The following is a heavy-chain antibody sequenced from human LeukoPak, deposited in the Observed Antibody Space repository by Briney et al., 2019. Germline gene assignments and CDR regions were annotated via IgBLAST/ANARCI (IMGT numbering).Heavy chain of an antibody. CDR2: ISYGGNTK. Sequence: GGSLRLSCEASGFTFSDYGMHWVRQAPGKGLEWVAVISYGGNTKYYGDSVKGRFTISRDNSKNTLDLQMNSLRAEDTAIYYCAKDGNAHAYYFYHTDVWGKGTTVTVSS. V-gene: IGHV3-30*18. J-gene: IGHJ6*03. CDR3: AKDGNAHAYYFYHTDV. CDR1: GFTFSDYG. D-gene: IGHD4-23*01.